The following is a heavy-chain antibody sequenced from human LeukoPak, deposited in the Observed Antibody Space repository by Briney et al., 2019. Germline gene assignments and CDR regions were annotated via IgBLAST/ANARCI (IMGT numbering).Heavy chain of an antibody. Sequence: GGPRQIPFKGSAYRFTNYWIGWGRQMPGKGREGMGIIYPGASHTRYSPSFQGQLLISADKSISTAYLQWSSLKASDTAMYYCARWAATGTGLDCWGQGTLVTVSS. CDR2: IYPGASHT. J-gene: IGHJ4*02. CDR1: AYRFTNYW. CDR3: ARWAATGTGLDC. V-gene: IGHV5-51*01. D-gene: IGHD6-13*01.